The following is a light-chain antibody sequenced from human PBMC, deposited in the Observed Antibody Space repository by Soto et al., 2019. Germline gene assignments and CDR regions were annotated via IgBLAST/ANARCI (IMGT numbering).Light chain of an antibody. J-gene: IGLJ3*02. Sequence: QSVLTQPASVSVSPRQSITISCTGTSSDVGLYNLVSWYQQLPGKAPKLIIYEVNERPSGISDRFSGSKSGNTASLTISGLQDEDEADYYCCSYVGSSILMFGGGTKLTVL. CDR1: SSDVGLYNL. CDR2: EVN. V-gene: IGLV2-23*02. CDR3: CSYVGSSILM.